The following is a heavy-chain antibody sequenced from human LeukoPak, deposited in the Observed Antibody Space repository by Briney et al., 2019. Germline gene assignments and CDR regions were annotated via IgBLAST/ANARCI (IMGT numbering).Heavy chain of an antibody. J-gene: IGHJ4*02. V-gene: IGHV4-59*01. D-gene: IGHD2-15*01. Sequence: SETLSLTCTVSGVSISSYYWSWIRQPPGKGLEWIGYIYYSGSTNYNPSLKSRVTISVDTSKNQFSLKLSSVTAADTAVYYCARDYCSGGSCYLDYWGQGTLVTVSS. CDR3: ARDYCSGGSCYLDY. CDR1: GVSISSYY. CDR2: IYYSGST.